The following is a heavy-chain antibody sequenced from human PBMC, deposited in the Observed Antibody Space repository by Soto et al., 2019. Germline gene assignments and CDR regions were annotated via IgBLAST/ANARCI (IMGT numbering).Heavy chain of an antibody. Sequence: RPWGSLRLSCAASGFIFDEYAMHLVRQAPGKGLEWVAGISWNGSTKDYADSVKGRFTISRDNAKNSLYLQMNSLRVEDTAVYYCARDRAFDPWGQGTLVTVSP. CDR3: ARDRAFDP. CDR2: ISWNGSTK. J-gene: IGHJ5*02. V-gene: IGHV3-20*04. CDR1: GFIFDEYA.